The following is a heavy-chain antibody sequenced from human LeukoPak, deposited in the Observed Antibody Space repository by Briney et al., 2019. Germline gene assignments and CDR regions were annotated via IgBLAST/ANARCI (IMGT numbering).Heavy chain of an antibody. CDR3: ARGIVGAQTDY. CDR2: ISYDGSNK. J-gene: IGHJ4*02. Sequence: PGGSLRLSCAASGFTFSSYGMHWVRQAPGKGLEWVAVISYDGSNKYYADSVKGRFTISRDNSKNTLYLQMNSLRAEDTAVYYCARGIVGAQTDYWGQGTLVTVSS. D-gene: IGHD1-26*01. CDR1: GFTFSSYG. V-gene: IGHV3-30*19.